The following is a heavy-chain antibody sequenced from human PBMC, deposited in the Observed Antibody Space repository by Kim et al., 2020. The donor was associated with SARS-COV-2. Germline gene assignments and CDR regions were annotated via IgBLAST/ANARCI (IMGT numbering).Heavy chain of an antibody. CDR2: ISYDGSNK. V-gene: IGHV3-30*04. Sequence: GGSLRLSCAASGFTFSSYAMHWVRQAPGKGLECVAVISYDGSNKYYADSVKGRFTISRDNSKNTLYLQMNSLRAEDTAVYYCASTPFLTGYYNDDYWGQGTLVTVSS. CDR3: ASTPFLTGYYNDDY. D-gene: IGHD3-9*01. J-gene: IGHJ4*02. CDR1: GFTFSSYA.